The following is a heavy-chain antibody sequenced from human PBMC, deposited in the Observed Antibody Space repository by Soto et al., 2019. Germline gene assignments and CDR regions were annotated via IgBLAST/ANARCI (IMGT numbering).Heavy chain of an antibody. Sequence: GGSLRLSCAASGFTVSSNYMSWVRQAPGKGLEWVSVIYSGGSTYYADSVKGGFTISRDNSKNTMYLQMISLRAEDTAVYYCARELTEIRYSSSWYFFYFDYWGQGTLVTVSS. CDR1: GFTVSSNY. D-gene: IGHD6-13*01. CDR3: ARELTEIRYSSSWYFFYFDY. V-gene: IGHV3-66*01. J-gene: IGHJ4*02. CDR2: IYSGGST.